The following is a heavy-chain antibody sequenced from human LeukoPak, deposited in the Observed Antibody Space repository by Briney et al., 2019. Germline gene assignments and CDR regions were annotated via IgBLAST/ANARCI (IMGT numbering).Heavy chain of an antibody. CDR1: GGTFSSYA. CDR3: ARNKVATITLDY. J-gene: IGHJ4*02. D-gene: IGHD5-12*01. V-gene: IGHV1-69*05. Sequence: ASVKVSCKASGGTFSSYAISWVRQAPGQGLEWMGGIIPIFGTANYAQKFQGRVTITTDESTSTAYMELSSLRSEDTAVYYCARNKVATITLDYWGQGTLVNVSS. CDR2: IIPIFGTA.